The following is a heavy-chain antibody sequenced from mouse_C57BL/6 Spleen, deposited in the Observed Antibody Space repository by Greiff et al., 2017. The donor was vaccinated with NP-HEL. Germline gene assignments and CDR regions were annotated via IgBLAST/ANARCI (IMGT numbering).Heavy chain of an antibody. CDR3: ARKTGPWYFDY. J-gene: IGHJ2*01. Sequence: EVKVEESGGGLVKPGGSLKLSCAASGFTFSDYGMHWVRQAPEKGLEWVAYISSGSSTIYYADTVKGRFTISRANAKNTLFLQMTSLRSEDTAMYYCARKTGPWYFDYWGQGTTLTVSS. D-gene: IGHD4-1*01. V-gene: IGHV5-17*01. CDR2: ISSGSSTI. CDR1: GFTFSDYG.